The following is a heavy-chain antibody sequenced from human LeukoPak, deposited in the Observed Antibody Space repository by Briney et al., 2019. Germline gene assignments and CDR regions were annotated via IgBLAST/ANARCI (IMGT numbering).Heavy chain of an antibody. CDR2: ISGSGGST. V-gene: IGHV3-23*01. CDR1: GGSFSGYY. CDR3: AISDSSGYSQRSYYFDY. J-gene: IGHJ4*02. Sequence: PSETLSLTCAVYGGSFSGYYWSWVRQAPGKGLEWVSAISGSGGSTYYADSVKGRFTISRDNSKNTLYLQMNSLRAEDTAVYYCAISDSSGYSQRSYYFDYWGQGTLVTVSS. D-gene: IGHD5-18*01.